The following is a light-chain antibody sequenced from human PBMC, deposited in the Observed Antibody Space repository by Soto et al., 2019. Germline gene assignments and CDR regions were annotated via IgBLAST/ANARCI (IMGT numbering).Light chain of an antibody. Sequence: ENVFTQSPGTLSLSPRERATLSCRASQSVSSSYLAWYQQKPGQAPRLLIYGASSRAPGIPDRFSGSGSGTDFTLPISSLQPEDFAVYYCQQYGGAPSTFGRGTRLENK. CDR3: QQYGGAPST. J-gene: IGKJ5*01. V-gene: IGKV3-20*01. CDR2: GAS. CDR1: QSVSSSY.